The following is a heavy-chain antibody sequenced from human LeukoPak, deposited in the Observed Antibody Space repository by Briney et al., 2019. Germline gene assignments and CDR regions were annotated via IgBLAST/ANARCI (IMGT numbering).Heavy chain of an antibody. CDR1: GGSISSGGCY. CDR2: IYYSGST. CDR3: ARHYYDSSGYSVGFDY. Sequence: SETLSLTCTVSGGSISSGGCYWSWIRQHPGKGLEWIGYIYYSGSTYYNPSLKSRVTISVDTSKNQFSLKLSSVTAADTAVYYCARHYYDSSGYSVGFDYWGQGTLVTVSS. V-gene: IGHV4-31*03. D-gene: IGHD3-22*01. J-gene: IGHJ4*02.